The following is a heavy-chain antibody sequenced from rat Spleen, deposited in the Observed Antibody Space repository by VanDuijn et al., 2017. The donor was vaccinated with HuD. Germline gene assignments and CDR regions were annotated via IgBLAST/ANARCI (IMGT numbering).Heavy chain of an antibody. CDR1: GFVFSDHY. V-gene: IGHV5-29*01. CDR2: INYDGRST. J-gene: IGHJ4*01. D-gene: IGHD4-3*01. CDR3: ARHGRGGTTKYYVMDA. Sequence: EVQLVESDGGLVQPGRSLKLSCAASGFVFSDHYVAWVRQAPTKGLEWVATINYDGRSTFYRDSVRDRFTISRDNGKNTLYLQIDSLKSEDTATYYCARHGRGGTTKYYVMDAWGQGVSVTVSS.